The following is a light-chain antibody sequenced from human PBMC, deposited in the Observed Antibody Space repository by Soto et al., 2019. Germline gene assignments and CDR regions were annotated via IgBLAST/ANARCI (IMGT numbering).Light chain of an antibody. CDR2: AAS. CDR1: QGISSY. Sequence: AIRMTQSPSSLSASRGDRVTMXXRASQGISSYLAWYQQKPGKAPKXLIYAASTLQSGVPSRFSGSGSGTDFTLTISCLQSEDFATYYCQQYYSYPRTFGQGTKVDIK. V-gene: IGKV1-8*01. J-gene: IGKJ1*01. CDR3: QQYYSYPRT.